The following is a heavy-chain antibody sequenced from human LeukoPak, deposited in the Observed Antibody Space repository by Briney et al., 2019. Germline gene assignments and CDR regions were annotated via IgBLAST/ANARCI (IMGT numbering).Heavy chain of an antibody. Sequence: TSETLSLTCTVSGGSISSYYWSWIRQPAGKGLGWIGRIYTSGSTNYNPSLKSRVTMSVDTSKNQFSLKLSSVTAADTAVYYCARVTFWLVPGVYYYYMDVWGKGTTVTVSS. V-gene: IGHV4-4*07. CDR2: IYTSGST. CDR1: GGSISSYY. CDR3: ARVTFWLVPGVYYYYMDV. D-gene: IGHD3-10*01. J-gene: IGHJ6*03.